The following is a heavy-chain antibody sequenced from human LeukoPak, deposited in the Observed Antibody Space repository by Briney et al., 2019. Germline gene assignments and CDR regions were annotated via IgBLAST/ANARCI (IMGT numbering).Heavy chain of an antibody. V-gene: IGHV3-21*01. Sequence: GGSLRLSCAASGFTFSSYSMNWVRQAPGKGLEWVSSISSSSSYIYYADSVKGRFTISRDNAKNSLYLQMNSLRAEDTAVYYCAREPSLYCSSTSCLPYFDPWGQGTLITVSS. D-gene: IGHD2-2*01. J-gene: IGHJ5*02. CDR1: GFTFSSYS. CDR2: ISSSSSYI. CDR3: AREPSLYCSSTSCLPYFDP.